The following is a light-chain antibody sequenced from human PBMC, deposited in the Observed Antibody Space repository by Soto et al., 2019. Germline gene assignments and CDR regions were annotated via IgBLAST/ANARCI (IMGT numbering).Light chain of an antibody. V-gene: IGLV6-57*03. Sequence: NFMLTQPHSVSESPGKTVTISCTRSSGSIASNYVQWYQQRPGSAPTTVIYEDNQRPSGVPDRFSGSIDSSSNSASLTISGLKTEDEADYYCQSYASSKGVFGGGTQLTVL. J-gene: IGLJ2*01. CDR1: SGSIASNY. CDR3: QSYASSKGV. CDR2: EDN.